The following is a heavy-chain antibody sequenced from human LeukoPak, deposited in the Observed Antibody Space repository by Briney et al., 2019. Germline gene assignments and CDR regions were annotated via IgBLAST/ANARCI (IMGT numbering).Heavy chain of an antibody. CDR1: GGSISGYY. Sequence: SETLSLTCTVSGGSISGYYWSWIRQPAGKGLEWIGRIYTSGSTNYNPSLKSRVTMSVDTSKNQFSLKLSSVTAADTAVYYCAREGSGLAAAGRGAYYYYMDVWGKGTTVTVSS. J-gene: IGHJ6*03. V-gene: IGHV4-4*07. CDR3: AREGSGLAAAGRGAYYYYMDV. CDR2: IYTSGST. D-gene: IGHD6-13*01.